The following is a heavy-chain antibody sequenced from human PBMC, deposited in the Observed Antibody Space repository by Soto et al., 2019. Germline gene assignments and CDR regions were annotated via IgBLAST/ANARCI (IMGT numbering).Heavy chain of an antibody. CDR2: IIPIFGTA. Sequence: SVKVSCKASGGTFSSYAISWARQAPGQGLEWMGGIIPIFGTANYAQKFQGRVTITADESTSTAYMELSSLRSEDTAVYYCARPGHSSSSNFDYWGQGTLVTVSS. CDR3: ARPGHSSSSNFDY. V-gene: IGHV1-69*13. J-gene: IGHJ4*02. CDR1: GGTFSSYA. D-gene: IGHD6-6*01.